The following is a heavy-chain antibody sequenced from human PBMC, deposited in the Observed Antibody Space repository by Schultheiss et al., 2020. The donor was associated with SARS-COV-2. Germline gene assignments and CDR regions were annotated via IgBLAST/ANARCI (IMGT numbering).Heavy chain of an antibody. V-gene: IGHV3-66*01. CDR1: EYTVSSTY. CDR3: ARSEYYDFWSGYYGGGYFDY. CDR2: IYSGGGT. D-gene: IGHD3-3*01. J-gene: IGHJ4*02. Sequence: GGSLRLSCAASEYTVSSTYMSWVRQAPGKGLEWVSVIYSGGGTYYADSVKGRFTISRDNSKNTLYLQMNSLRAEDTAVYYCARSEYYDFWSGYYGGGYFDYWGQGTLVTVSS.